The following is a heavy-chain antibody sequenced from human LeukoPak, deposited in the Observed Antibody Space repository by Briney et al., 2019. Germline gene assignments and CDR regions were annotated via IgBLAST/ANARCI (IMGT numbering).Heavy chain of an antibody. CDR3: ARESVNDY. CDR2: INHSGST. J-gene: IGHJ4*02. V-gene: IGHV4-34*01. Sequence: SETLSLTCAVYGGSFSGYYWSWIRQPPGKGLEWIGEINHSGSTNYNPSLKSRVTISVDTSKNQFSLELSSVTAADTAVYYCARESVNDYWGQGTLVTVSS. D-gene: IGHD5/OR15-5a*01. CDR1: GGSFSGYY.